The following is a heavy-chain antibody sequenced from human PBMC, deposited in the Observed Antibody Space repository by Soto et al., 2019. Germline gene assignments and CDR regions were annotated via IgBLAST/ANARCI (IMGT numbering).Heavy chain of an antibody. Sequence: ASVQVSCKASGCTFSSYAISWVRQAPGQGLEWMGGIIPIFGTANYAQKFQGRVTITADESTSTAYMELSSLRSEDTAVYYCARGYDTALAPIFWGQGILVTVSS. CDR1: GCTFSSYA. CDR2: IIPIFGTA. V-gene: IGHV1-69*13. CDR3: ARGYDTALAPIF. D-gene: IGHD5-18*01. J-gene: IGHJ4*02.